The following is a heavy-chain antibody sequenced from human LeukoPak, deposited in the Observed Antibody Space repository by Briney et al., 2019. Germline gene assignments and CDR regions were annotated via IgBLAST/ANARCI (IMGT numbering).Heavy chain of an antibody. D-gene: IGHD5-18*01. CDR2: IYHSGST. CDR1: GGSISSGGYS. CDR3: AGSRIQLWGGFDP. J-gene: IGHJ5*02. V-gene: IGHV4-30-2*01. Sequence: SSETLSLTCAVSGGSISSGGYSWSWIRQPPGKGLEWIGYIYHSGSTYYNPSLKSRVTISVDRSKNQFSLKLSSVTAADTAVYYCAGSRIQLWGGFDPWGQGTLVTVSS.